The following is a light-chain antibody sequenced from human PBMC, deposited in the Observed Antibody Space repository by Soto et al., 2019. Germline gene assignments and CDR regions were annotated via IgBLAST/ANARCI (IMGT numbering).Light chain of an antibody. V-gene: IGLV2-14*01. CDR3: NSYTTSSTYV. CDR2: EVS. J-gene: IGLJ1*01. Sequence: QSALTQPASLSGSPGQSITISCTGTSSDVGYYNYVSWYQQHPGKAPKLLISEVSNRPSGVSNRFSGSKSVNTASLTISGLQAEDEADYYCNSYTTSSTYVFGTGTKLTVL. CDR1: SSDVGYYNY.